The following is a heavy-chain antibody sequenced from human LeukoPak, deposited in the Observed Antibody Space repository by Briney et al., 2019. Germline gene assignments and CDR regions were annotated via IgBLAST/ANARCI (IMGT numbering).Heavy chain of an antibody. Sequence: SETLSLTCTVSGGSISSGSYYWSWIRQPAGKGLEWIGRIYTSGSTNHNPSLKSRVTISVDTSKNQFSLKLSSVTAADTAVYYRARDAHDYLLLFDYWGQGTMVTVSS. CDR1: GGSISSGSYY. V-gene: IGHV4-61*02. CDR3: ARDAHDYLLLFDY. D-gene: IGHD4-11*01. CDR2: IYTSGST. J-gene: IGHJ4*02.